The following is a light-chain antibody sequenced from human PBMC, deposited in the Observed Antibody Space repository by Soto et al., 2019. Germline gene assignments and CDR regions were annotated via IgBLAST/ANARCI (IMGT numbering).Light chain of an antibody. V-gene: IGKV2-30*01. Sequence: DVVMTQSPFSLPVALGQPASISCRSSHSLVYSDGNTYLSWFQQRPGQSPRRLIYQVSNRDSGVPDGFSGSGSGTDFTLIISRVEAGDVGLYYSMESTHWPITFGQGTRLDI. CDR1: HSLVYSDGNTY. CDR2: QVS. J-gene: IGKJ5*01. CDR3: MESTHWPIT.